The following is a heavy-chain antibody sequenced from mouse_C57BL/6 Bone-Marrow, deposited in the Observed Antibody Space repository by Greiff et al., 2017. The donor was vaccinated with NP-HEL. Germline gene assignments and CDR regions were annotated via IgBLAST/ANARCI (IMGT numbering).Heavy chain of an antibody. D-gene: IGHD1-1*01. Sequence: QVQLKESGPGLVQPSQSLSITCTVSGFSLTSYGVHWVRQSPGKSLEWLGVIWRGGSTDYNAAFMSRLSITKDNSKSQVFFKMNSLQADDTAIYYCAKNNYGGSHWYFDVWGTGTTVTVSS. CDR2: IWRGGST. J-gene: IGHJ1*03. V-gene: IGHV2-5*01. CDR3: AKNNYGGSHWYFDV. CDR1: GFSLTSYG.